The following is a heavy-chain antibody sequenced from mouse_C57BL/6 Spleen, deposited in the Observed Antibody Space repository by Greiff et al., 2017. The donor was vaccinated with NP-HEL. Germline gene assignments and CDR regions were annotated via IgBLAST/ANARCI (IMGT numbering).Heavy chain of an antibody. V-gene: IGHV1-50*01. CDR1: GYTFTSYW. J-gene: IGHJ3*01. CDR3: ARGDSNYVGVAY. Sequence: QVQLQQPGAELVKPGASVKLSCKASGYTFTSYWMQWVKQRPGQGLEWIGEIDPSDSYTNYNQKFKGKATLTVDTSSSTAYMQLSSLTSEDSAVYYCARGDSNYVGVAYWGQGTLVTVSA. D-gene: IGHD2-5*01. CDR2: IDPSDSYT.